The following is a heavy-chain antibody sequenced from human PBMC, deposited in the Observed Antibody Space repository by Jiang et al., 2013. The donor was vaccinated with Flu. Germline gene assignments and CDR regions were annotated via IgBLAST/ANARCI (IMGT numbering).Heavy chain of an antibody. CDR1: GGTFSSYA. CDR2: IIPILGIA. Sequence: SGAEVKKPGSSVKVSCKASGGTFSSYAISWVRQAPGQGLEWMGRIIPILGIANYAQKFQGRVTITADKSTSTAYMELSSLRSEDTAVYYCARVGSWGRLGELSLPAPWGQGTLVTVSS. J-gene: IGHJ5*02. V-gene: IGHV1-69*04. D-gene: IGHD3-16*02. CDR3: ARVGSWGRLGELSLPAP.